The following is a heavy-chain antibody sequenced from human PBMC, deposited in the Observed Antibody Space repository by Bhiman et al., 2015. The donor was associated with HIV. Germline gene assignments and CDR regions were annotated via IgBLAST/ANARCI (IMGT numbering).Heavy chain of an antibody. CDR1: GYS. V-gene: IGHV3-21*01. CDR2: ISSSSSYT. CDR3: ANSRRDGYIDY. D-gene: IGHD5-24*01. Sequence: GYSMSWVRQAPGKGLEWVSYISSSSSYTYYADSVKGRLTISRDNAKNSLYLQMNSLRAEDTAVYYCANSRRDGYIDYWGQGTLVTVSS. J-gene: IGHJ4*02.